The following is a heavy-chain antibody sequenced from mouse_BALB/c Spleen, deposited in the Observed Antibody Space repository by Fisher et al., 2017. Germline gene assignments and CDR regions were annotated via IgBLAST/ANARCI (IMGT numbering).Heavy chain of an antibody. CDR3: ARHETADAMDY. J-gene: IGHJ4*01. D-gene: IGHD1-2*01. V-gene: IGHV5-6-5*01. Sequence: RFTISRDNARNILYLQMSSLRSEDTAMYYCARHETADAMDYWGQGTSVTVSS.